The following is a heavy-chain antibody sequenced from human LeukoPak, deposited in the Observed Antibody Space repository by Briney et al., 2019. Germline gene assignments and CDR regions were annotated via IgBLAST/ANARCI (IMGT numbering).Heavy chain of an antibody. CDR2: INHSGST. CDR1: GGSFSGYY. Sequence: SETLSLTCAVYGGSFSGYYWSWIRQPPGKGLEWIGEINHSGSTNYNPSLKSRVTISVGTSKNQFSLKLSSVTAADTAVYYCARSGGAWDSSGYYFAFARGYYYYMDVWGKGTTVTVSS. CDR3: ARSGGAWDSSGYYFAFARGYYYYMDV. D-gene: IGHD3-22*01. V-gene: IGHV4-34*01. J-gene: IGHJ6*03.